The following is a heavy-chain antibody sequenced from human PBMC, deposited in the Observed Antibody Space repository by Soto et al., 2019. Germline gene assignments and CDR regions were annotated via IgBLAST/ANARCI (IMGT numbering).Heavy chain of an antibody. Sequence: GASVKVSCKASGYTFTSYAMHWVRQAPGQRLEWMGWINAGNGNTKYSQKFQGRVTITRDTSASTAYMELSSLRSEDTAVYYCARDAGIVGIQLWLPSWVQESFNWFDPWGQGTLVTVSS. V-gene: IGHV1-3*01. D-gene: IGHD5-18*01. CDR2: INAGNGNT. J-gene: IGHJ5*02. CDR1: GYTFTSYA. CDR3: ARDAGIVGIQLWLPSWVQESFNWFDP.